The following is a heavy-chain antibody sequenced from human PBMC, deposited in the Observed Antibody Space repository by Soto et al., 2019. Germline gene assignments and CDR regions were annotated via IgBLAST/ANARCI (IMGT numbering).Heavy chain of an antibody. CDR3: GRCRTDSYAMDV. J-gene: IGHJ6*02. V-gene: IGHV1-18*01. D-gene: IGHD2-8*02. CDR2: ISPYNGGT. CDR1: GYSFTSYG. Sequence: ASVKVSFKASGYSFTSYGIGWVRQAPGQGPEWMGWISPYNGGTNYAQNVKGRVVMTTDISTNTVYLELRSLRSDDTAMYYCGRCRTDSYAMDVWGQGTTVTVSS.